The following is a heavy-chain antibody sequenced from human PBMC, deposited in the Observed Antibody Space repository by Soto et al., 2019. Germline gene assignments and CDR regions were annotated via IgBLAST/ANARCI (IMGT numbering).Heavy chain of an antibody. V-gene: IGHV3-23*01. CDR1: GFTFSSHS. D-gene: IGHD3-10*02. Sequence: EVHLLESGGGLVQPGGSLRLSCAASGFTFSSHSMTWVRQAPGKGLEWISGISNNNVDTFYAESVKGRFTISRDNSKNTVSLQMNSLRADDTARYFCSKWSGDVASWGQGTLVIVSS. CDR3: SKWSGDVAS. CDR2: ISNNNVDT. J-gene: IGHJ4*02.